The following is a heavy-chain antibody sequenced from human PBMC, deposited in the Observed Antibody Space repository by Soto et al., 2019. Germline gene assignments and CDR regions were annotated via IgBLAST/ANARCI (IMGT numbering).Heavy chain of an antibody. V-gene: IGHV1-2*04. J-gene: IGHJ6*02. CDR1: GYSFTDYH. D-gene: IGHD3-3*01. CDR3: ARDAPPPELRFLEWHNYDYNGMDV. Sequence: QVQLVQSGAEVKKPGASVRVSCKASGYSFTDYHIHWVRQAPGQGLEWLGRINPKSGGTSTAQKFQGWVTMTRDRSTSTAYMEVRSLRSDDTAIYYCARDAPPPELRFLEWHNYDYNGMDVWGQGTTVTVSS. CDR2: INPKSGGT.